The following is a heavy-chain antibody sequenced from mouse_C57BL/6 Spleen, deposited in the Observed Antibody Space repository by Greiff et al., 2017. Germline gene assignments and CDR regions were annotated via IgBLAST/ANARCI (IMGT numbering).Heavy chain of an antibody. CDR3: ARSWGITTVVAKGAMDY. D-gene: IGHD1-1*01. J-gene: IGHJ4*01. CDR2: INPNYGTT. V-gene: IGHV1-39*01. CDR1: GYSFTDYN. Sequence: EVQLQQSGPELVKPGASVKISCKASGYSFTDYNMNWVKQSNGKSLEWIGVINPNYGTTSYNQKFKGKATLTVDQSSSTAYMQLNSLTSEDSAVYYCARSWGITTVVAKGAMDYWGQGTSGTVSS.